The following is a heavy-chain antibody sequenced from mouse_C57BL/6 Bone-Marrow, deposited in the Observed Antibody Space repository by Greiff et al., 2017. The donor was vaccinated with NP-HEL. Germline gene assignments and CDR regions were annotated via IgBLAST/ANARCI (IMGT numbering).Heavy chain of an antibody. Sequence: QVHVKQSGPGLVAPSQSLSITCTVSGFSLTSYGVDWVRQSPGKGLEWLGVIWGVGSTNYNSALKSRLSISKDNSKSQVFLKMNSLQTDDTAMYYCASPHYYGSSYCYFDYWGQGTTLTVSS. J-gene: IGHJ2*01. V-gene: IGHV2-6*01. CDR2: IWGVGST. D-gene: IGHD1-1*01. CDR3: ASPHYYGSSYCYFDY. CDR1: GFSLTSYG.